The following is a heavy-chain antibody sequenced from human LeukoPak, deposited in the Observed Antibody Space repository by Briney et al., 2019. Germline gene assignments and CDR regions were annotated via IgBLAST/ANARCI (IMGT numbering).Heavy chain of an antibody. Sequence: GGSLRLSCAASGFTFSSYAMSWVRQAPGKGLEWVSAISGSGGSTYYADSVKGRFTISRDNSKNTLYLQMNSLRAEDTAVYYCARGGPDSSDYSSLFDYWGRGILVTVSS. D-gene: IGHD3-22*01. J-gene: IGHJ4*02. CDR1: GFTFSSYA. CDR3: ARGGPDSSDYSSLFDY. CDR2: ISGSGGST. V-gene: IGHV3-23*01.